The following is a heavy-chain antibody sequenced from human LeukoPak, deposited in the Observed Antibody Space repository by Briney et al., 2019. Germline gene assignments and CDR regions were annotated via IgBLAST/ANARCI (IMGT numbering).Heavy chain of an antibody. D-gene: IGHD1-26*01. J-gene: IGHJ4*02. CDR1: GFTFGDYA. CDR2: IRSGPYGGTT. Sequence: GGSLRLSCTASGFTFGDYAMSWVRQAPGKGLEWVGFIRSGPYGGTTEYAASVKGRFTISRDDSKSIAFLQMNSLKTEDTAVYYCTSDRVGATSPFAYWGQGTLVTVSS. V-gene: IGHV3-49*04. CDR3: TSDRVGATSPFAY.